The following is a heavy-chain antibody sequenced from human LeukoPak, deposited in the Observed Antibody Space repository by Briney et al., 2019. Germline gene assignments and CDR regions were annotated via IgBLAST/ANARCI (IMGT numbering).Heavy chain of an antibody. J-gene: IGHJ5*02. D-gene: IGHD3-10*01. V-gene: IGHV4-59*12. CDR3: ARVQYYGSGSYPLYVKGSREAWFDP. Sequence: PSETLSLTCTVSGGSISSYYWSWIRQPPGKGLEWIGYIYHSGSTYYNPSLKSRVTISVDRSKNQFSLKLSSVTAADTAAYYCARVQYYGSGSYPLYVKGSREAWFDPWGQGTLVTVSS. CDR1: GGSISSYY. CDR2: IYHSGST.